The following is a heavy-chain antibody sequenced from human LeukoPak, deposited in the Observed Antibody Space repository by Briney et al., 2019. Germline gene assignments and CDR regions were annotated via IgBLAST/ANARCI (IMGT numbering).Heavy chain of an antibody. CDR2: IIPILGIA. D-gene: IGHD5-18*01. Sequence: SVKVSCKASGGTFSSYAISWVRQAPGQGLEWMGRIIPILGIANYAQKFQGRVTITADKSTSTAYMELSSLRSEDTAVYYCARVRDRMKGYKFDHWGQGTLVTVSS. CDR1: GGTFSSYA. J-gene: IGHJ4*02. CDR3: ARVRDRMKGYKFDH. V-gene: IGHV1-69*04.